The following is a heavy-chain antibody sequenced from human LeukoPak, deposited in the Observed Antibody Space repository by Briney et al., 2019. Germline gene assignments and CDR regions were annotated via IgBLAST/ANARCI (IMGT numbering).Heavy chain of an antibody. CDR3: TKSVAGRLDY. V-gene: IGHV3-23*01. Sequence: GGSLRLSCAASGLSFSSYAMSWVRQAPGKGLEWVSVISGNGGSTDYADAVKGRFTSSTDNSKNTLFLQMNTLRAEDTAVYYCTKSVAGRLDYWGQGTLVTVSS. D-gene: IGHD2-15*01. CDR2: ISGNGGST. J-gene: IGHJ4*02. CDR1: GLSFSSYA.